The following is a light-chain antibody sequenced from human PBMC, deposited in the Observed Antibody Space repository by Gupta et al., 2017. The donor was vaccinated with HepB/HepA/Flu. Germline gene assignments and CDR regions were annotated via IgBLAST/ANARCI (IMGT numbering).Light chain of an antibody. Sequence: SYVLTQPSSVSVAPGKTATLTCGGKDIETMSVHWYQQRPGQAPVLVVYDDTDRPSGIPERFSGSNSGNTASLTITRVEAGDEADYYCQVRDTRTDQWIFGGGTQLTGL. CDR2: DDT. J-gene: IGLJ2*01. CDR1: DIETMS. V-gene: IGLV3-21*03. CDR3: QVRDTRTDQWI.